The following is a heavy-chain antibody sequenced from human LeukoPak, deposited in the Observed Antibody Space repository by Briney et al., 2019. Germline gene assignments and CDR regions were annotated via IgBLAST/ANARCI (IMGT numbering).Heavy chain of an antibody. J-gene: IGHJ6*03. CDR1: GGSISSYY. V-gene: IGHV4-4*07. CDR3: ASLKYSSSWDYYYYYYMDV. D-gene: IGHD6-13*01. Sequence: PSETLSLTCTVSGGSISSYYWSWIRQPAGKGLEWIGRIYTSGSTNYNPSLKSRVTISVDKSENQFSLKLSSVTAADTAVYYCASLKYSSSWDYYYYYYMDVWGKGTTVTVSS. CDR2: IYTSGST.